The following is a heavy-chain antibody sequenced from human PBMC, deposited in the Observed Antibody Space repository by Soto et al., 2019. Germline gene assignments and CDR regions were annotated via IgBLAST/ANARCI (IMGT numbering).Heavy chain of an antibody. V-gene: IGHV3-30-3*01. CDR3: ASKVPTIFGVVIYYYYYNGMDV. CDR1: GFTFSSYA. CDR2: ISYDGSNK. Sequence: GVSLRLSCAASGFTFSSYAMHWVRQAPGKGLEWVAVISYDGSNKYYADSVKGRFTISRDNSKNTLYLQMNSLRAEDTAVYYCASKVPTIFGVVIYYYYYNGMDVWGQGTTVTVSS. J-gene: IGHJ6*02. D-gene: IGHD3-3*01.